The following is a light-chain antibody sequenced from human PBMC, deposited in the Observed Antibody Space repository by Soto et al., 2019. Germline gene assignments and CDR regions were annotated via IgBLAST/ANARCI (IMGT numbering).Light chain of an antibody. V-gene: IGKV3-15*01. Sequence: EIVMTQSPATLSVSPGERATLSCRASQSVSNNLAWYQQKPVQAPRLLIYGASTRATGIPARFSGSGSGTEFTLTISSLLSEDFAVYYCQQYNNWPRTFGQGTKVEIK. CDR2: GAS. CDR3: QQYNNWPRT. J-gene: IGKJ1*01. CDR1: QSVSNN.